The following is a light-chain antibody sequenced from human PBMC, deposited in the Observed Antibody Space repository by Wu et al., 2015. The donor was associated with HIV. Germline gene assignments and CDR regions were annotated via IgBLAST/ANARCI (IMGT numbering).Light chain of an antibody. CDR3: QQYGSSPK. V-gene: IGKV3-20*01. CDR1: SSY. CDR2: SHP. J-gene: IGKJ1*01. Sequence: SSYLAXYQQKPTGHGFPTAPHPIRSHPTGPTGIPDRFSGSGSGTDFTLTISRLEPEDFAVYYCQQYGSSPKFGQGTKVEIK.